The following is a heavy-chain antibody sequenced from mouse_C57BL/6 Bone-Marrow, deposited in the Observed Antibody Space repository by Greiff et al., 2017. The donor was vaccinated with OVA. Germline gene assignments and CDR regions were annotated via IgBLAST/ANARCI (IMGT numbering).Heavy chain of an antibody. V-gene: IGHV1-50*01. J-gene: IGHJ1*03. Sequence: QVQLQQPGAELVKPGASVKLSCKASGYTFTSYWMQWVKQRPGQGLEWIGEIDPSDSYTNYNQKFKGKATLTVDTSSSTAYMQLSSLTSEDSAVYYCARPITTVAPLDVDVWGTGTTVTVSS. CDR3: ARPITTVAPLDVDV. CDR2: IDPSDSYT. CDR1: GYTFTSYW. D-gene: IGHD1-1*01.